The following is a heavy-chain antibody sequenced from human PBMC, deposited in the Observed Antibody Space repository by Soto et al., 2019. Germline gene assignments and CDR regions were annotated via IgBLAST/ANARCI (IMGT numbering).Heavy chain of an antibody. CDR1: GFTFSSRA. J-gene: IGHJ4*02. CDR3: AKEDRSGGSGATDY. CDR2: ISGSGDST. Sequence: EVQLLDSGGGLVQPGGSLRLSCAASGFTFSSRAMSWVRQAPGEGLEWVSDISGSGDSTYYADSVKGRFTISRDNSKNTLYLQMNRLRAEDTAVYYCAKEDRSGGSGATDYWGQGTLVTVSS. D-gene: IGHD3-10*01. V-gene: IGHV3-23*01.